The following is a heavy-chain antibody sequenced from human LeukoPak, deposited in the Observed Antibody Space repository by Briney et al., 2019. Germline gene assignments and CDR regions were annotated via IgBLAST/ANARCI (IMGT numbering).Heavy chain of an antibody. D-gene: IGHD6-19*01. J-gene: IGHJ4*02. V-gene: IGHV3-9*01. Sequence: PGGSLRLSCAASGFTFSSYAMSWVRQAPGKGLEWVSGISWNSGSIGYADSVKGRFTISRDNAKNSLYLQMNSLRAEDTALYYCAKDMGQWLALDYWGQGTLVTVSS. CDR3: AKDMGQWLALDY. CDR1: GFTFSSYA. CDR2: ISWNSGSI.